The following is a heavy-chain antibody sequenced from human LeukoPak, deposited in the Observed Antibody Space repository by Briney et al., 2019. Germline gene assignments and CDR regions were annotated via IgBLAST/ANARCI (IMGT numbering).Heavy chain of an antibody. CDR3: AEGYCTSTSCYTYYYHFMDV. CDR1: GFTFSYFG. V-gene: IGHV3-30*02. Sequence: GGSLRLSCAASGFTFSYFGMHWVRQAPGKGLEWVAFIRFDRTEEYYADSVKGRFTISRDNSMNTLYLQMNNLRPEDTAVYYCAEGYCTSTSCYTYYYHFMDVWGKGTTVTVSS. J-gene: IGHJ6*03. D-gene: IGHD2-2*02. CDR2: IRFDRTEE.